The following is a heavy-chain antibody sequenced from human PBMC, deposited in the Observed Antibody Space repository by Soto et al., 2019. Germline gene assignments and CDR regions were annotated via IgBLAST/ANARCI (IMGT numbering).Heavy chain of an antibody. CDR2: IIPIFDIA. J-gene: IGHJ4*02. Sequence: SVKVSFKASGGTFSSYAISWVRQAPGQGLEWMGGIIPIFDIAHYAQKFQDRVTITADISTSTAYMELSSLRSEDTAIYYCARDHVAEGFDYWGQGTLVTVSS. CDR1: GGTFSSYA. CDR3: ARDHVAEGFDY. D-gene: IGHD6-19*01. V-gene: IGHV1-69*10.